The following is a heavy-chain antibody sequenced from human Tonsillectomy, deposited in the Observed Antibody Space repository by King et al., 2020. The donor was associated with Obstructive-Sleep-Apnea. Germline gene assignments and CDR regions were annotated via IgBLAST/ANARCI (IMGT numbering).Heavy chain of an antibody. V-gene: IGHV3-66*01. CDR1: GFTVSSNF. CDR3: ARSGDFTPFDY. J-gene: IGHJ4*02. CDR2: IYNIDSA. Sequence: QLVQSGGGLVQPGGSLRLSCAASGFTVSSNFMSWVRQAPGKGLEWVSIIYNIDSAFYADSVKGRFTISRDNSKNTLNLQMNSLRAEDTAVYYCARSGDFTPFDYWGQGTLVTVSS. D-gene: IGHD3-3*01.